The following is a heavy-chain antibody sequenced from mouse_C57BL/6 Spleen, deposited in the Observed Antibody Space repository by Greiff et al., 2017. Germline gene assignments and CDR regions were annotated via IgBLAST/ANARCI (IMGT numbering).Heavy chain of an antibody. Sequence: QVQLKESGAELVRPGASVKLSCKASGYTFTDYYINWVKQRPGQGLEWIARIYPGSGNTYYNEKFKGKATLTAEKSSSTAYMQLSSLTSEDSAVYFCARERYYSNYYFYFDYWGQGTTLTVSS. J-gene: IGHJ2*01. V-gene: IGHV1-76*01. CDR2: IYPGSGNT. CDR1: GYTFTDYY. D-gene: IGHD2-5*01. CDR3: ARERYYSNYYFYFDY.